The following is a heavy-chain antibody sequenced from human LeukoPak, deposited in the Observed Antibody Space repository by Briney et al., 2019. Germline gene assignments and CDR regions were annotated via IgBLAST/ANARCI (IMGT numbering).Heavy chain of an antibody. J-gene: IGHJ4*02. CDR1: GFTFSSYS. D-gene: IGHD3-3*01. Sequence: GGSLRLSCAASGFTFSSYSMNWVRQAPGKGLEWVSSISSSSYIYYADSVKGRFTISRDNAKNSLYLQMNSLRAEDTAVYYCASRIFGVVTGDYWGQGTLVTVSS. V-gene: IGHV3-21*01. CDR3: ASRIFGVVTGDY. CDR2: ISSSSYI.